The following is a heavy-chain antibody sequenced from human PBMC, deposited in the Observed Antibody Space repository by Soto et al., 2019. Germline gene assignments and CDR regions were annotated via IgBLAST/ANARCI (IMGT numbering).Heavy chain of an antibody. CDR2: FDPEDGET. V-gene: IGHV1-24*01. CDR1: GYTLTELS. D-gene: IGHD1-7*01. J-gene: IGHJ5*02. CDR3: ATGGITGTTNWFDP. Sequence: ASVKVSCKVSGYTLTELSMHWVRQAPGKGLEWMGGFDPEDGETIYAQKFQGRVTMTEDTSTDTAYMELSSLRSEDTAVYYCATGGITGTTNWFDPWGQGTLVTSP.